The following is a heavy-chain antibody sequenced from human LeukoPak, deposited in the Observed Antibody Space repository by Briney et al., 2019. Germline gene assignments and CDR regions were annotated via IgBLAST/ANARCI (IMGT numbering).Heavy chain of an antibody. CDR2: ISYSGRT. V-gene: IGHV4-39*07. CDR1: GGSMSSGDYY. CDR3: VGETSSSAHY. J-gene: IGHJ4*02. Sequence: SETLSLTCTVSGGSMSSGDYYWAWVRQPPGKGLEWIGSISYSGRTFYKPSLTCRVAISIDASKSQFSLRLSSVTAADTAVYYCVGETSSSAHYWGQGTLVTVSS. D-gene: IGHD6-6*01.